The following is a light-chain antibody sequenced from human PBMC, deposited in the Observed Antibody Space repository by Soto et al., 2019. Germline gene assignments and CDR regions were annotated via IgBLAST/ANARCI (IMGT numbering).Light chain of an antibody. CDR3: ASWDDSLSGRV. CDR1: TPNIGSNY. J-gene: IGLJ3*02. CDR2: RNN. Sequence: QSGLTQPPSASGTPGQRVIISCSGKTPNIGSNYVYWYRHLPGTAPQLLIYRNNQRPSGVSDRFSGSKSRTSASLAISGLRSEDEADYYWASWDDSLSGRVFGGGTKLTVL. V-gene: IGLV1-47*01.